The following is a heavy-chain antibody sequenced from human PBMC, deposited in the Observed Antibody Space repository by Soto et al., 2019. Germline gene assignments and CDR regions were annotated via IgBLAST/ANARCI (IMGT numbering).Heavy chain of an antibody. CDR1: GYTFTSYG. V-gene: IGHV1-18*01. J-gene: IGHJ4*02. D-gene: IGHD4-17*01. Sequence: QVQLVQSGAEVKKPGASVKVSCKASGYTFTSYGISWVRQAPGQGLEWMGWISAYNGNTNYAQKLXGXVXMXXDTSTSTAYMELRSLRSDDTAVSYCTRDLHGHPYYWGQGTLVTVPS. CDR3: TRDLHGHPYY. CDR2: ISAYNGNT.